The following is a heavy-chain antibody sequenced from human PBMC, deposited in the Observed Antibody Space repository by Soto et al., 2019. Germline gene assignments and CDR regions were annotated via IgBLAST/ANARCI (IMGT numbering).Heavy chain of an antibody. CDR2: ISWNSGSI. D-gene: IGHD6-6*01. Sequence: EVQLVESGGGLVHPGRPLRLSCAASGFTFDDYAMHWVRQAPGKGLEWVSGISWNSGSIGYADSVKGRFTISRDNAKNSLYLQMNSLRAEDTALYYCAKDRASSSSDYYYGMDVWGQGTTVTVSS. J-gene: IGHJ6*02. CDR3: AKDRASSSSDYYYGMDV. CDR1: GFTFDDYA. V-gene: IGHV3-9*01.